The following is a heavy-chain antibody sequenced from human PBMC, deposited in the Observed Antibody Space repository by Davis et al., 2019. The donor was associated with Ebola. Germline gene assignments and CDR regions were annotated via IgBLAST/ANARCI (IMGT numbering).Heavy chain of an antibody. CDR3: ARVDSGNYFLLDY. V-gene: IGHV4-30-4*08. CDR2: IYYSGST. Sequence: SETLSLTCAVYGGSFSGYYWSWIRQPPGKGLEWIGYIYYSGSTYYNPSLKSRVTISVDTSKNQFSLKLSSVTAADTAVYYCARVDSGNYFLLDYWGQGTLVTVSS. J-gene: IGHJ4*02. D-gene: IGHD1-26*01. CDR1: GGSFSGYY.